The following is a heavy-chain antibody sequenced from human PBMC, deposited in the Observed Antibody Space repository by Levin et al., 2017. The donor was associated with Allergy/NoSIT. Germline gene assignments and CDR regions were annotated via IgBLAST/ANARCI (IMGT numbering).Heavy chain of an antibody. Sequence: ASETLSLTCTVSGGSINSINYYWGWIRQPPGKGLEWIGSFYYSGSTYYNPSLKSRVTISVDTSKNQFSLKLSSVTAADTAVYYCARHGSGSSSSWRHWGQGTLVTVSS. V-gene: IGHV4-39*01. CDR2: FYYSGST. CDR3: ARHGSGSSSSWRH. CDR1: GGSINSINYY. J-gene: IGHJ4*02. D-gene: IGHD6-13*01.